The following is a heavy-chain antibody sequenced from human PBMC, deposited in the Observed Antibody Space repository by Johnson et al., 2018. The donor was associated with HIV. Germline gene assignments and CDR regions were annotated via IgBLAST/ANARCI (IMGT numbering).Heavy chain of an antibody. CDR1: GFTFSSYA. D-gene: IGHD3-10*01. V-gene: IGHV3-64*01. CDR2: ISSNGGST. Sequence: DVQLVESGGGLVQPGGSLRLSCAASGFTFSSYAMHWVRQAPGKGLEYVSAISSNGGSTYYANSVKGRFTISRDNSKNTLYLQMGSLRDEDMAVYYCAKDRFGEWEPLGSFDIWGQGTMVTVSS. J-gene: IGHJ3*02. CDR3: AKDRFGEWEPLGSFDI.